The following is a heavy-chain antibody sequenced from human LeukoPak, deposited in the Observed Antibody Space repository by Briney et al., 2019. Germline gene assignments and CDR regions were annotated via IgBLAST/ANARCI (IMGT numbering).Heavy chain of an antibody. V-gene: IGHV3-48*01. D-gene: IGHD6-19*01. CDR2: ISSSSSTL. Sequence: GGSLRLSCAASGFTFSSYNMNWVRQAPGKGLEWVSYISSSSSTLYYADSVKGRFTISRDNAKNSLYLQMNSLRAEDTAVYYCARLPPLYSSGWYAADYWGQGTSVTVSS. CDR3: ARLPPLYSSGWYAADY. J-gene: IGHJ4*02. CDR1: GFTFSSYN.